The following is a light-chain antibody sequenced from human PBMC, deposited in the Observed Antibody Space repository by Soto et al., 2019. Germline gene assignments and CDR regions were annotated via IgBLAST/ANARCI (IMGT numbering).Light chain of an antibody. J-gene: IGLJ1*01. V-gene: IGLV1-44*01. CDR1: SSNTGSNT. CDR2: SNN. Sequence: QSGLAQPTAPSVTPGKRVTISCSGSSSNTGSNTVNWYQQLPGTARKLLIYSNNQRPSGVPDRFSGSKSGTSASLAISGLQSEDEADYYCAAWDDSLNGYVFGTGAKVTVL. CDR3: AAWDDSLNGYV.